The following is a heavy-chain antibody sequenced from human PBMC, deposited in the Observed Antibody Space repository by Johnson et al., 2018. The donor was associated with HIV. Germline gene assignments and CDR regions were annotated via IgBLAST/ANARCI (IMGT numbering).Heavy chain of an antibody. CDR2: IWYDGSNK. J-gene: IGHJ3*02. CDR3: AKSSPAAARFRLGSAFDI. CDR1: GFSFSNFG. V-gene: IGHV3-33*06. D-gene: IGHD6-6*01. Sequence: QVQLVESGGGVVQPGRSLRLSCAASGFSFSNFGFHWVRQAPGKGLEWVAVIWYDGSNKYYADSVKGRFTISRDNSEKPLYLQMNSLRAEDTARYYCAKSSPAAARFRLGSAFDIWGQGTMVTVSS.